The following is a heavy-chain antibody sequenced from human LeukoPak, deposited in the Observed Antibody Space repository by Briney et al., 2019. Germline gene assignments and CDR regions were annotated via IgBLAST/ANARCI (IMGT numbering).Heavy chain of an antibody. V-gene: IGHV4-34*08. J-gene: IGHJ4*02. CDR3: AGSYGSGSYYKQSSFDY. Sequence: PGGSLRLSCAASGFTFSSYWMSWVRQAPGKGLEWIGEINHSGSTNYNPSLKSRVTISVDTSKNQFSLKLSSVTAADTAVYYCAGSYGSGSYYKQSSFDYWGQGTLVTVSS. CDR2: INHSGST. CDR1: GFTFSSYW. D-gene: IGHD3-10*01.